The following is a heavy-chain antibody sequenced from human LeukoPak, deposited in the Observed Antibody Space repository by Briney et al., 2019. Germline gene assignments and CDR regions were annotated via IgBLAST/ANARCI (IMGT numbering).Heavy chain of an antibody. CDR2: IYHSGST. Sequence: PSETLSLTCAVSGDSISSNNWWSWVRQPPGKGLEWIGEIYHSGSTNYNPSLKSRVTISVDKSKNQFSLQLTSVTAADTAVYYCANNYGAGGYDYWGQGTLVTVSS. V-gene: IGHV4-4*02. CDR3: ANNYGAGGYDY. J-gene: IGHJ4*02. D-gene: IGHD3-10*01. CDR1: GDSISSNNW.